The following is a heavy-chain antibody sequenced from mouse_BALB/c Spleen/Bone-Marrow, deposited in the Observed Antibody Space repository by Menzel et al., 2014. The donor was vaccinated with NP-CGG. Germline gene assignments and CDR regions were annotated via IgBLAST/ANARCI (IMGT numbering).Heavy chain of an antibody. Sequence: DVMLVESGPDLVKPSQSLSLTCTVTGYSITSGHGWHWIRPFPGNRLQWMGYIHFSGYTDYNPPLKSRISITRDTSKNQFFLQLNSVTTEDTGTYYCTRETTVVADFDYWGQGTTLAVSS. CDR3: TRETTVVADFDY. CDR1: GYSITSGHG. D-gene: IGHD1-1*01. CDR2: IHFSGYT. J-gene: IGHJ2*01. V-gene: IGHV3-1*02.